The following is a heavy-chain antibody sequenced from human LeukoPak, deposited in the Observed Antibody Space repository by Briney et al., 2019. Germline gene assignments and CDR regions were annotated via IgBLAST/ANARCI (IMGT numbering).Heavy chain of an antibody. D-gene: IGHD1-1*01. Sequence: GGSLRLSCVASGLRVSDYWMSWVRQAPGKGLWWGSVIYSGGTGGSTYYADSVKGRFTISRDDSKNTLYLQMNSLRAEDTAVYYCARDRELERNWFDPWGQGTLVIVSS. J-gene: IGHJ5*02. CDR3: ARDRELERNWFDP. CDR2: IYSGGTGGST. CDR1: GLRVSDYW. V-gene: IGHV3-66*01.